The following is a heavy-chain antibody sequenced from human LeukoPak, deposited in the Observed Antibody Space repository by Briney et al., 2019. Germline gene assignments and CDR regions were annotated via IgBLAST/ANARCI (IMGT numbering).Heavy chain of an antibody. V-gene: IGHV4-31*03. Sequence: SETLSLTCTVSGGSISSGGYYWSSIRQHPGKGLEWIGYIYYSGSTYYNPSLKSRVTISVDTSKNQFSLNLNSVTAADTAVYYCATYGGNAFDIWGQGTMVTVSS. CDR2: IYYSGST. J-gene: IGHJ3*02. CDR3: ATYGGNAFDI. D-gene: IGHD4-23*01. CDR1: GGSISSGGYY.